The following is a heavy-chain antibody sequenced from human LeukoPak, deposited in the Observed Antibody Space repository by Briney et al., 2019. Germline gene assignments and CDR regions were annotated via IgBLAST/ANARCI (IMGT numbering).Heavy chain of an antibody. V-gene: IGHV3-21*01. CDR3: ATGGVHYYDTSADY. J-gene: IGHJ4*02. CDR1: GFTVSSNY. Sequence: GGSLRLSCAASGFTVSSNYMSWVRQAPGKGLEWVSSITTSSSYIYYTDSVKGRFTISRDNAKNSLYLQMNSLRGEDTAVYYCATGGVHYYDTSADYWGQGTLVTVSS. D-gene: IGHD3-22*01. CDR2: ITTSSSYI.